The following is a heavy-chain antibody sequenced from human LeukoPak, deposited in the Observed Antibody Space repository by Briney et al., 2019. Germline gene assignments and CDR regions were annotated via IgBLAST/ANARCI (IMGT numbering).Heavy chain of an antibody. CDR2: IYYSGST. Sequence: PSETLSLTCTVSGGSISSSSYYWGWIRQPPGKGLEWIGSIYYSGSTYYNPSLKSRVTVSVDTSKNQFSLKLSSVTAADTAVYYCASPGVGATYYFDYWGQGTLVIVSS. D-gene: IGHD1-26*01. V-gene: IGHV4-39*07. J-gene: IGHJ4*02. CDR1: GGSISSSSYY. CDR3: ASPGVGATYYFDY.